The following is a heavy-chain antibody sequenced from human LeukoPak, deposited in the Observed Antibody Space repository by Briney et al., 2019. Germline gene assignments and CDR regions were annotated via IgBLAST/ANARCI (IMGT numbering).Heavy chain of an antibody. D-gene: IGHD3-9*01. J-gene: IGHJ3*02. CDR2: IDPSDSYT. CDR3: ARHVSDILTGHAFDI. CDR1: GYSFTSYW. Sequence: GESLKISCKGSGYSFTSYWISWVRQMPGKGLEWMGRIDPSDSYTNYSPSFQGHVTISADKSISTAYLQWSSLKASDTAMYYCARHVSDILTGHAFDIRGQGTMVTVSS. V-gene: IGHV5-10-1*01.